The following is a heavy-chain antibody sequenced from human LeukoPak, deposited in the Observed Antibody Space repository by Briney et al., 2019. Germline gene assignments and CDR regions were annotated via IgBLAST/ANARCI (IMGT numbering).Heavy chain of an antibody. Sequence: TSETLSLTCAVYGGSFSGYYWSWIRQPPGKGLEWIGEINHGGSTYYNPSLKSRVTISVDRSKNQFSLKLSSVTAADTAVCYCARVLRYSFYFDYWGQGTLVTVSS. J-gene: IGHJ4*02. CDR1: GGSFSGYY. CDR2: INHGGST. D-gene: IGHD3-9*01. CDR3: ARVLRYSFYFDY. V-gene: IGHV4-34*01.